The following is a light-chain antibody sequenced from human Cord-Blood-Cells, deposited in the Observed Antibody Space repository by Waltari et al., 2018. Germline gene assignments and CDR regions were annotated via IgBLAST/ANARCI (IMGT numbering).Light chain of an antibody. V-gene: IGLV2-23*01. CDR3: CSYAGSSRV. J-gene: IGLJ1*01. CDR1: SSDVGSYNL. Sequence: QSALTQPASVSGSPGQSITISCTGTSSDVGSYNLVSWYLQHPGNAHKLMIYEGSKRPAGVYNRFSGSKSSNTASRTSSGLQAEDEADYYCCSYAGSSRVFGTGTKVTVL. CDR2: EGS.